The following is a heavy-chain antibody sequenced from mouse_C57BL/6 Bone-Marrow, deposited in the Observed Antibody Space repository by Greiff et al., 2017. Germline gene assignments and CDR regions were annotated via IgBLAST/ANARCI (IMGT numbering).Heavy chain of an antibody. D-gene: IGHD2-1*01. CDR3: ARRNDYGSFRDYFDY. Sequence: VHLQQSGAELVKPGASVKMSCKASGYTFTSYCITWVKQRTGQGLEWIGDIYPGSGSTYYNEKFKGKATLTVDKSSSTAYMQLSSLTSEDSAVYFCARRNDYGSFRDYFDYWGQGTLLTVSA. CDR1: GYTFTSYC. CDR2: IYPGSGST. J-gene: IGHJ3*01. V-gene: IGHV1-55*01.